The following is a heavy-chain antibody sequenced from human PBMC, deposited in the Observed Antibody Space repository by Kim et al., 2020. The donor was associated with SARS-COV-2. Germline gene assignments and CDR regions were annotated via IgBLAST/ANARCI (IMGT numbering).Heavy chain of an antibody. V-gene: IGHV3-48*02. Sequence: GGSLRLFCAASGFTFSSYSMNWVRQAPGKGLEWVSYISSYSSTIYYADSVKGRFTISRDNAKNSLYLQMNSLRDEDTAVYYCARDTDYDFWSGYKASFDYWGQGTLVTVSS. J-gene: IGHJ4*02. CDR3: ARDTDYDFWSGYKASFDY. CDR2: ISSYSSTI. D-gene: IGHD3-3*01. CDR1: GFTFSSYS.